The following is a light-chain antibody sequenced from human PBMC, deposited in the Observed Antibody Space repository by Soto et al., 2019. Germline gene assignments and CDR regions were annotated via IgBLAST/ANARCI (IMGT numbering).Light chain of an antibody. CDR1: QSISSW. CDR3: QQYNSYET. J-gene: IGKJ1*01. V-gene: IGKV1-5*01. CDR2: DAS. Sequence: DIQMTQSPSTLSASVGDRVTITCRASQSISSWLAWYQQKPGKAPKLLIYDASSLESGVPSRFSGSGSGTEFTLTISSLQPDAFATYYCQQYNSYETFGQGTKVEIK.